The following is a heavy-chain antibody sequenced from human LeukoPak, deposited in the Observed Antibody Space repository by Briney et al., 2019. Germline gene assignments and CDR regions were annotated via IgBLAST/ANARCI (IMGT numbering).Heavy chain of an antibody. CDR3: ARDRVGATTGPNDY. V-gene: IGHV1-18*01. D-gene: IGHD1-26*01. J-gene: IGHJ4*02. CDR1: GYTFTGYG. Sequence: ASVKVSCKASGYTFTGYGISWVRQAPGQGLEWMGWISAYNGNTNYAQKLQGRVTMTTDTSTSTAYMELRSLRSDDTAVYYCARDRVGATTGPNDYWGQGTLVTVSS. CDR2: ISAYNGNT.